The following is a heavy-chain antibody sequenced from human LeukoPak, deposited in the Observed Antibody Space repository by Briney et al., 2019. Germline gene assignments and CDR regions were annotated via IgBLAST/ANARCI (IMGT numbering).Heavy chain of an antibody. V-gene: IGHV4-61*01. CDR2: IYYSGST. CDR3: ARGRMVRGVMPPDY. CDR1: GGSVSSGSYY. Sequence: SETLSLTCTVSGGSVSSGSYYWSWIRQPPGKGLEWIVYIYYSGSTNYNPSLKSRVTISVDTSKNQFSLKLSSVTAADTAVYYCARGRMVRGVMPPDYWGQGTLVTVSS. D-gene: IGHD3-10*01. J-gene: IGHJ4*02.